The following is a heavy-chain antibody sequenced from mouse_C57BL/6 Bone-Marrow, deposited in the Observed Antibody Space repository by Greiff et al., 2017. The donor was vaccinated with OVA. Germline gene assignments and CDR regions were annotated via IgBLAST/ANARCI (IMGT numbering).Heavy chain of an antibody. Sequence: QVQLQQPGAELVKPGASVKLSCKASGYTFTSYWMHWVKQRPGQGLEWIGMIHPNSGSTNYNEKFKSKATLTVDKSSSTAYMQLSSLTSEDSAVYYCGPIARGYFDVWGTGTTVTVSS. CDR1: GYTFTSYW. J-gene: IGHJ1*03. V-gene: IGHV1-64*01. CDR2: IHPNSGST. CDR3: GPIARGYFDV.